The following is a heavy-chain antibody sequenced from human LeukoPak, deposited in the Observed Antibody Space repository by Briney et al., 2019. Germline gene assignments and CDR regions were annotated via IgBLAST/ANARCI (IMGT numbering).Heavy chain of an antibody. J-gene: IGHJ5*02. CDR2: IRSDGSNK. D-gene: IGHD3-10*01. CDR3: AREKGGKLLWRRNWFDP. Sequence: PGGSLRLSCAGSGFSFSSYGMHWVRQAPGKGLEWMAFIRSDGSNKYYADSVKGRFTISRDNSKNTLYLQMNSLRAEDTAVYYCAREKGGKLLWRRNWFDPWGQGTLVTVSS. V-gene: IGHV3-30*02. CDR1: GFSFSSYG.